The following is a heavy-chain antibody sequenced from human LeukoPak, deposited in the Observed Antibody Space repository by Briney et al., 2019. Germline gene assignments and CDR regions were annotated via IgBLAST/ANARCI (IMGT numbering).Heavy chain of an antibody. Sequence: GGSLRLSCAASGFTFSSYSMNWVRQAPGKGLEWVSYISSSGSTIYYADSVKGRFTISRDNAKNSLYLQMNSLRAEDTAVYYCARDRLEWDYYYYYYMDVWGKGTTVTVSS. CDR3: ARDRLEWDYYYYYYMDV. D-gene: IGHD3-3*01. CDR1: GFTFSSYS. J-gene: IGHJ6*03. V-gene: IGHV3-48*01. CDR2: ISSSGSTI.